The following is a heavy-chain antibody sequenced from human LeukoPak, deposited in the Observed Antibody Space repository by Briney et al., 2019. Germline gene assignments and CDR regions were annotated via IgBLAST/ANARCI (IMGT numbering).Heavy chain of an antibody. D-gene: IGHD6-19*01. Sequence: GGALRLSCSASGFTFTNYPMHWGGQAPGKGLEFVSSISSNGISTYYADSVKGRFTISRDNSKNTLYLQMSSLRAEDRAVYYCVKDTNNPGVAGGDYWGQGTLVTVSS. V-gene: IGHV3-64D*06. CDR1: GFTFTNYP. J-gene: IGHJ4*02. CDR3: VKDTNNPGVAGGDY. CDR2: ISSNGIST.